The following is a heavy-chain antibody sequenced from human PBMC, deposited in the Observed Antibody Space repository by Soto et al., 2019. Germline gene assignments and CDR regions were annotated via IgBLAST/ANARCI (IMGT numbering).Heavy chain of an antibody. CDR1: GFTFSSYA. CDR2: ISGSGGST. Sequence: HPGGSLRLSCAASGFTFSSYAMSWVRQAPGKGLEWVSAISGSGGSTYYADSVKGRFTISRDNSKNTLYLQMNSLRAEDTAVYYCAKDLGWGKEGGMDVWGQGTTVTVSS. V-gene: IGHV3-23*01. J-gene: IGHJ6*02. D-gene: IGHD7-27*01. CDR3: AKDLGWGKEGGMDV.